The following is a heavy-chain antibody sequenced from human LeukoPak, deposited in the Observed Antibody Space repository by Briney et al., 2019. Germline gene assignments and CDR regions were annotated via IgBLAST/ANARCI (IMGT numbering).Heavy chain of an antibody. J-gene: IGHJ4*02. CDR1: GGSISSGSYY. V-gene: IGHV4-61*02. Sequence: SETLSLTCTVSGGSISSGSYYWSWIRQPAGKGLEWIGRIYTSGSTNYNPSLKSRVTISVDTSKNQFSLKLSSVTAADTAVYYCASRSSSGYLIGSGQYYFDYWGQGTLVTVSS. D-gene: IGHD5-12*01. CDR3: ASRSSSGYLIGSGQYYFDY. CDR2: IYTSGST.